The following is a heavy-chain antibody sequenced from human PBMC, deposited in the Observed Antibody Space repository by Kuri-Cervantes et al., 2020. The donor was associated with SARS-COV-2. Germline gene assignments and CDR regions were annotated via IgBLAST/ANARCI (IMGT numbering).Heavy chain of an antibody. V-gene: IGHV3-30-3*01. Sequence: GESLKISCAASGFTFSSYAMHWVRQAPGKGLEWVAVISYDGSNKYYADSVKGRFTISRDNSKNTLYLQMNSLRAEDTAVYYCARDESTFGVVIIDYWGQGTLVTVSS. CDR3: ARDESTFGVVIIDY. J-gene: IGHJ4*02. D-gene: IGHD3-3*01. CDR1: GFTFSSYA. CDR2: ISYDGSNK.